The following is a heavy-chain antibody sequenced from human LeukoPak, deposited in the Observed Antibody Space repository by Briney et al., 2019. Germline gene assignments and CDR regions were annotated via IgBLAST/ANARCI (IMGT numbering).Heavy chain of an antibody. D-gene: IGHD6-19*01. Sequence: ASVKVSCKTSGYTFTCYGLYWVRQAPGQGLEWMGWISVYNAETNYARKFQGRVTMTTDTSTTTAYMELTSLTSDDTALYYCAREGDSAGWYRPAFRLLDYWGQGTMVTVSS. J-gene: IGHJ4*02. CDR2: ISVYNAET. CDR3: AREGDSAGWYRPAFRLLDY. V-gene: IGHV1-18*01. CDR1: GYTFTCYG.